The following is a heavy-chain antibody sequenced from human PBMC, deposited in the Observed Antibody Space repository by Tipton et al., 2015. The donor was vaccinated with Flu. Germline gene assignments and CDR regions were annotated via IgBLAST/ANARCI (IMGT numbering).Heavy chain of an antibody. D-gene: IGHD3-10*01. Sequence: QSGAEVKNPGESLRISCKGSGYSFTSYWISWVRQMPGKGLEWMGNIDPSDSYTNYSPSFQGHVTISADKSISTAYLQWSSLKASDTAMYYCARQYYYGSGSYGYYYYMDVWGKGTTVTVSS. V-gene: IGHV5-10-1*01. CDR1: GYSFTSYW. CDR2: IDPSDSYT. CDR3: ARQYYYGSGSYGYYYYMDV. J-gene: IGHJ6*03.